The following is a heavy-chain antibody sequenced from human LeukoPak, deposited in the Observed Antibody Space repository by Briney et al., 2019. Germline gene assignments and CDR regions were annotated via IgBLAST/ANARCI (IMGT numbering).Heavy chain of an antibody. Sequence: ASVKVSCKASGYTFTGYYMHWVRQAPGQGLEWMGRINPNSGGTNYAQKFQGRVTMARDTSISTAYMVLSRLRSDDTAVYYCAVPNSSSNGMDVWGQGTTVTVSS. D-gene: IGHD6-6*01. J-gene: IGHJ6*02. CDR1: GYTFTGYY. CDR2: INPNSGGT. CDR3: AVPNSSSNGMDV. V-gene: IGHV1-2*06.